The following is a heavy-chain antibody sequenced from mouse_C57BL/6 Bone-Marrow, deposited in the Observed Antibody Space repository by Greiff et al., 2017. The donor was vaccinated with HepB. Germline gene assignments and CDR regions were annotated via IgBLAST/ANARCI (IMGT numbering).Heavy chain of an antibody. CDR1: GYTFTSYW. CDR3: ARSGYYGSRGYWYFDV. V-gene: IGHV1-7*01. J-gene: IGHJ1*03. D-gene: IGHD1-1*01. CDR2: INPSSGYT. Sequence: QVQLQQSGAELAKPGASVKLSCKASGYTFTSYWMHWVKQRPGQGLEWIGYINPSSGYTKYNQKFKDKATLTADKSSRTAYMQLSSLTYEDSAVYYCARSGYYGSRGYWYFDVWGTGTTVTVSS.